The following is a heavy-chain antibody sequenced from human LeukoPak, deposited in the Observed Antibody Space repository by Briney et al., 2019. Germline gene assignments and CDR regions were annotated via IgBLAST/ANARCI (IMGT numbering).Heavy chain of an antibody. V-gene: IGHV4-38-2*02. CDR3: ARSGVLLAVAGGYYYYMDV. CDR1: GYSISSDYY. Sequence: SETLSLTCTVSGYSISSDYYWGWIRQPPGKGLEWIGSIYHSGSTYYNPSLKSRVTISVDTSKNQFSLKLSSVTAADTAVYYCARSGVLLAVAGGYYYYMDVWGKGTTVTISS. J-gene: IGHJ6*03. CDR2: IYHSGST. D-gene: IGHD6-19*01.